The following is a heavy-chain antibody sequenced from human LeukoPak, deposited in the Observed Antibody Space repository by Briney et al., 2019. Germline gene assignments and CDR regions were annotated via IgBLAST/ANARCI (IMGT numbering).Heavy chain of an antibody. Sequence: GGSLRLSCAASGFTFSNYWMGWVRQAPGKGLEWVANIKQDGSEKRYVDPVKGRFTISRDNAGNSLYLQMNSLRAEDTAVYYCAKDIGGSPPVYWGQGTLVTVSS. J-gene: IGHJ4*02. V-gene: IGHV3-7*01. D-gene: IGHD1-26*01. CDR2: IKQDGSEK. CDR3: AKDIGGSPPVY. CDR1: GFTFSNYW.